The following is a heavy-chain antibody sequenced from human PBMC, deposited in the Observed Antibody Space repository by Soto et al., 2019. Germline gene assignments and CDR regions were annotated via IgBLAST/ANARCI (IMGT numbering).Heavy chain of an antibody. V-gene: IGHV1-46*01. CDR3: ARCYVQNRPIDY. CDR2: VNPGDGST. Sequence: ASVKVSCKASGYTLTAYYIHWVRQAPGQGREWMGIVNPGDGSTRYAQMFQDRVTMMRDTSTSTIYMELSSLRSEDTAVYYCARCYVQNRPIDYWGQGTPVKVSS. J-gene: IGHJ4*02. CDR1: GYTLTAYY. D-gene: IGHD3-10*02.